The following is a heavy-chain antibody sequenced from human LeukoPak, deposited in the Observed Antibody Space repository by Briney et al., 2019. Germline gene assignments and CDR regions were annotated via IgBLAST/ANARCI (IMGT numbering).Heavy chain of an antibody. D-gene: IGHD3-10*01. Sequence: GRSLRLSCAASGFTFSSYAMHWVRQAPGKGLEWVAVISYDGSNKYYADSVKGRFTISRDNSKNTLYLQMNSLRAEDTAVYYCAVGGYYGSGSYYTFAYWGQGTLVTVSS. CDR3: AVGGYYGSGSYYTFAY. CDR1: GFTFSSYA. J-gene: IGHJ4*02. CDR2: ISYDGSNK. V-gene: IGHV3-30-3*01.